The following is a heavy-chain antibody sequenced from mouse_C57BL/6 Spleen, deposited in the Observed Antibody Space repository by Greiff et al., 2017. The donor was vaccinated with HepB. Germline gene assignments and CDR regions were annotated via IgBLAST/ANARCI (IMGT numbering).Heavy chain of an antibody. J-gene: IGHJ3*01. CDR2: IDPSDSYT. CDR3: ARGGSDGSAWFAY. Sequence: QVQLQQSGAELVKPGASVKLSCKASGYTFTSYWTQWVKQRPGQGLERIGEIDPSDSYTNYNQKFKGKATLTVDTSSSTAYMQLSSLTSEDSAVYYSARGGSDGSAWFAYWGPGTLVTVSA. CDR1: GYTFTSYW. V-gene: IGHV1-50*01. D-gene: IGHD2-3*01.